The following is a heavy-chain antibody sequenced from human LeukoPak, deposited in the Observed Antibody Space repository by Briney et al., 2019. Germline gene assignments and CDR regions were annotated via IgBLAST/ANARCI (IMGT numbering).Heavy chain of an antibody. CDR2: IRYDGSNK. J-gene: IGHJ3*02. V-gene: IGHV3-30*02. Sequence: GGSLRLSCAASGFTFSSYGMHWVGQAPGKGLEWVAFIRYDGSNKYYADSVKGRFTISRDNSKNTLYLQMNSLRAEDTAVYYCAKLGCSSTSCYHIWGQGTTVTVSS. CDR3: AKLGCSSTSCYHI. CDR1: GFTFSSYG. D-gene: IGHD2-2*01.